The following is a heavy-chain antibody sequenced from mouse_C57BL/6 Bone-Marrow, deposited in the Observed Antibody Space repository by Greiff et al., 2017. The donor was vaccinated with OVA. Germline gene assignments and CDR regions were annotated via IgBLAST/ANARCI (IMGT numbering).Heavy chain of an antibody. CDR2: IDPSDSET. Sequence: VQLQQPGAELVRPGSSVKLSCKASGYTFTSYWMHWVKQRPIQGLEWIGNIDPSDSETHYNQKFKDKATLTVDKSSSTAYMQLSRLTSEDSAVYYFARRGGLFLPLEYFDVWGTGTTVTVSS. CDR3: ARRGGLFLPLEYFDV. CDR1: GYTFTSYW. V-gene: IGHV1-52*01. J-gene: IGHJ1*03. D-gene: IGHD1-1*01.